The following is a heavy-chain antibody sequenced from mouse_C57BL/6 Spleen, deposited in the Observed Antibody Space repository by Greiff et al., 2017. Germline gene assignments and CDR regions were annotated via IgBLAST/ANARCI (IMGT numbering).Heavy chain of an antibody. CDR2: IYPGDGDT. V-gene: IGHV1-82*01. Sequence: VQRVESGPELVKPGASVKISCKASGYAFSSSWLNWVKQRPGKGLEWIGRIYPGDGDTNYNGKFKGKATLTADKSSSTAYMQLSSLTSEDSAVYFCATQAPFAYWGQGTLVTVSA. D-gene: IGHD3-2*02. CDR3: ATQAPFAY. CDR1: GYAFSSSW. J-gene: IGHJ3*01.